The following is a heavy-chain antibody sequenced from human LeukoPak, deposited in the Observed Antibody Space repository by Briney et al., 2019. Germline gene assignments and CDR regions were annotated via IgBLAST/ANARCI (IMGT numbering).Heavy chain of an antibody. J-gene: IGHJ4*02. CDR1: GFTFDDYA. V-gene: IGHV3-9*03. CDR3: AKDAAGTTVTTGGYFDY. D-gene: IGHD4-11*01. CDR2: ISWNSGSV. Sequence: GGSLRLSCAASGFTFDDYAVHWVRQAPGKGLEWVSGISWNSGSVAYADSVKGRFTISRDNAKNSLYLQMNSLRTEDMAFYYCAKDAAGTTVTTGGYFDYWGQGTLVTVSS.